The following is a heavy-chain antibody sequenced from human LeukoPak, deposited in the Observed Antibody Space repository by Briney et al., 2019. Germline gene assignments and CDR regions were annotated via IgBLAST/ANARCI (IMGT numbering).Heavy chain of an antibody. V-gene: IGHV3-48*04. CDR3: ARLKLLWSNYFDY. J-gene: IGHJ4*02. Sequence: PGGSLRLSCATSGFIFSHHGMNWVRQAPGKGLEWVSGIRADAVTTYYADSVKGRFIISRDNAKNSLYLQMNSLRAEDTAVYYCARLKLLWSNYFDYWGQGTLVTVSS. CDR2: IRADAVTT. D-gene: IGHD2-2*01. CDR1: GFIFSHHG.